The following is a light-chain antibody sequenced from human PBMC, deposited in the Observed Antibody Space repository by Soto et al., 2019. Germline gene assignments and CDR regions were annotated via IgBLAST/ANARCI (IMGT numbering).Light chain of an antibody. J-gene: IGLJ1*01. CDR1: SSDVGAYNY. V-gene: IGLV2-8*01. CDR3: TSYAGTYSFFYV. Sequence: QSVLTQSPSASGSPGQSATISCTGTSSDVGAYNYVSWYQQLPGKAPKLIIYEVSKRPSGVPDRFSSSKSGNTASLTVSGLQAEDEADYYCTSYAGTYSFFYVFGTGTKVTVL. CDR2: EVS.